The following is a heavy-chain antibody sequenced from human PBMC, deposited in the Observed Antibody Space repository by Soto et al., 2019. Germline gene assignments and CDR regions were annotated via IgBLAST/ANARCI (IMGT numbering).Heavy chain of an antibody. CDR2: ISWNSGSI. D-gene: IGHD2-15*01. V-gene: IGHV3-9*01. J-gene: IGHJ4*02. CDR3: AKDGLPVLSGAFDY. Sequence: EVQLVESGGGLVQPGRSLRLSCAASGFTFDDYAMHWVRQAPGKGLEWVSGISWNSGSIGYADSVKGRFTISRDNAKNSLYLHMNSLRAEDTALYYCAKDGLPVLSGAFDYWGQGTLVTVSS. CDR1: GFTFDDYA.